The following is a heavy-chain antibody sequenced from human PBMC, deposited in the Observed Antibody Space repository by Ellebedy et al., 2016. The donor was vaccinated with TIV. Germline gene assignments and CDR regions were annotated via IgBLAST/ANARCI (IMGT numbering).Heavy chain of an antibody. V-gene: IGHV4-39*01. D-gene: IGHD2-21*01. CDR1: GGSVSSTRYY. CDR3: ARIDPWQPIDD. CDR2: VYYSGSP. Sequence: MPSETLSLTCSVSGGSVSSTRYYRAWIRQPPGKGLEYIGSVYYSGSPYYNPSFKSRVTLAADTSKNQFSLNLRTVTAADTAVYYCARIDPWQPIDDWGQGILVTVSS. J-gene: IGHJ4*02.